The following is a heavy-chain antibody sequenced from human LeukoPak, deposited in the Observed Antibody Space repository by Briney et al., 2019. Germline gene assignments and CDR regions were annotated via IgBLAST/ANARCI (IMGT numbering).Heavy chain of an antibody. J-gene: IGHJ4*02. CDR3: ARDDRSGYSTLGY. D-gene: IGHD3-22*01. Sequence: SETLPLTCKVSGGSMSSHYWSWIRQPPGKGLEWIGDIYYSGSTNYNPSLNSRVTISLDTSKNQFSLNLRSVTAADTAVYYCARDDRSGYSTLGYWGQGTLVTVSS. CDR1: GGSMSSHY. V-gene: IGHV4-59*11. CDR2: IYYSGST.